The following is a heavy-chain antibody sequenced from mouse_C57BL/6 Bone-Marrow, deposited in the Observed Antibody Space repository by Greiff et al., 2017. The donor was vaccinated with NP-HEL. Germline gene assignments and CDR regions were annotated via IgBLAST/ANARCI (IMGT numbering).Heavy chain of an antibody. V-gene: IGHV1-26*01. CDR3: AKWAY. CDR1: GYTFTDYY. Sequence: EVQLQQSGPELVKPGASVKISCKASGYTFTDYYMNWVKQSHGKSLEWIGDINPNNGGTSYNQKFKGKATLTIDKSSSTAYMELRSLTYEDSAVYYCAKWAYWGQGTLVTVSA. J-gene: IGHJ3*01. CDR2: INPNNGGT.